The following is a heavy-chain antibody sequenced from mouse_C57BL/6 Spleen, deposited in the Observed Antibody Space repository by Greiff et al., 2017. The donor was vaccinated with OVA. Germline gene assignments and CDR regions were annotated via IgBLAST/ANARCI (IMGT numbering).Heavy chain of an antibody. CDR2: INPNNGGT. CDR1: GYTFTDYN. J-gene: IGHJ4*01. CDR3: ARDLYYAMDY. V-gene: IGHV1-22*01. Sequence: EVQLVESGPELVKPGASVKMSCKASGYTFTDYNMHWVKQSHGKSLEWIGYINPNNGGTSYNQKFKGKATLTVNKSSSTAYMELRSLTSEDSAVYYCARDLYYAMDYWGQGTSVTVSS.